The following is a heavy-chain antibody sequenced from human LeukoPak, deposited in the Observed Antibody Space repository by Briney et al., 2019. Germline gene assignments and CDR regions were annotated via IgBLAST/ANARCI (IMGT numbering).Heavy chain of an antibody. CDR2: IYTSGST. D-gene: IGHD3-16*02. Sequence: SETLSLTCTVSGGSISSYYWSWIRQPAGKGLEWIGRIYTSGSTNYNPSLKSRVTMSVDTSKNQFSLKVSSVTAADTAVYYCARDLNPRGSYRYAWFDPWGQGTLVTVSS. V-gene: IGHV4-4*07. J-gene: IGHJ5*02. CDR3: ARDLNPRGSYRYAWFDP. CDR1: GGSISSYY.